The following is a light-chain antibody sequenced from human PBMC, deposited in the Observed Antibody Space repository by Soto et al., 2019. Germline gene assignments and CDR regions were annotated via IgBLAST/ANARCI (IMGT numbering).Light chain of an antibody. V-gene: IGKV1-39*01. CDR2: AAS. J-gene: IGKJ1*01. Sequence: DIQMTQSPSSLSASVGDRDTITCRGSQTISSYLNWYQQKPGKAPKLLIYAASSLQSGVPSRFSGSGSGTEFTLTISSLQPDDFATYYCQQYNSYSFGQGTKVDI. CDR3: QQYNSYS. CDR1: QTISSY.